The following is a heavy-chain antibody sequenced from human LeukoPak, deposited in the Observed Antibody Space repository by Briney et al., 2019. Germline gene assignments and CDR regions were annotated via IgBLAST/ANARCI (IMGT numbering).Heavy chain of an antibody. Sequence: ASVTVSCKASGYTFTSYYMHWVRQAPGQGLEWMGIINPSGGSTSYAQKFQGRVTMTRDTSTSTVYMELSSLRSEDTAVYYCARGDSSSWYGPLFDYWGQGTLVTVSS. CDR1: GYTFTSYY. CDR3: ARGDSSSWYGPLFDY. V-gene: IGHV1-46*01. D-gene: IGHD6-13*01. J-gene: IGHJ4*02. CDR2: INPSGGST.